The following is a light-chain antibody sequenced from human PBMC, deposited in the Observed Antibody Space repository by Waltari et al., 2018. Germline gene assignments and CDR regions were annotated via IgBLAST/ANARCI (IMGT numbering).Light chain of an antibody. CDR2: KAS. Sequence: DLPMTQSPSTLSASVGDGVPNACRASQSISSWLAWYQQKPGKAPKLLIYKASTLESGVPSRFSGSGSGTEFTLTISSLQPDDFATYYCQHYNTYSRSITFGQGTRLEIQ. CDR3: QHYNTYSRSIT. CDR1: QSISSW. J-gene: IGKJ5*01. V-gene: IGKV1-5*03.